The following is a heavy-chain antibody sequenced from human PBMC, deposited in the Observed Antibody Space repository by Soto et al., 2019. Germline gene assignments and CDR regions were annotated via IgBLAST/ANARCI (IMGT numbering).Heavy chain of an antibody. CDR1: GGSISGGDYF. V-gene: IGHV4-30-4*01. D-gene: IGHD2-15*01. J-gene: IGHJ6*02. CDR3: ARDRVVSEPDEGYYYHYGLDV. CDR2: IYYSGST. Sequence: QVQLQESGPGLVKPSQTLSLTCTVSGGSISGGDYFWNWIRQPPGKGLEWIGYIYYSGSTYYNPSLKSRVTISVDTSKSQFSQELSSVTAADTAVYYCARDRVVSEPDEGYYYHYGLDVWGQGTMVTVSS.